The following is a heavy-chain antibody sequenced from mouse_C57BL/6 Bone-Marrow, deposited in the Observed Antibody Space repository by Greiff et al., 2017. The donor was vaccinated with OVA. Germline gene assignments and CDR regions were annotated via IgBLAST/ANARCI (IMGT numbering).Heavy chain of an antibody. CDR3: TFDYYGSSYWYFDV. J-gene: IGHJ1*03. D-gene: IGHD1-1*01. CDR1: GFNIKDDY. Sequence: EVQVVESGAELVRPGASVKLSCTASGFNIKDDYMHWVKQRPEQGLEWIGWIDPENGDTEYASKFQGKATITADTSSNTAYLQLSSLTSEDTAVYYCTFDYYGSSYWYFDVWGTGTTVTVSS. V-gene: IGHV14-4*01. CDR2: IDPENGDT.